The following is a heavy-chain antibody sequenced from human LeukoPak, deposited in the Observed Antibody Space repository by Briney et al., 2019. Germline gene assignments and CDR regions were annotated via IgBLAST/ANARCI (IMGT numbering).Heavy chain of an antibody. CDR3: ARGVYGFWSGYYPIDY. V-gene: IGHV1-8*01. Sequence: ASVKVSCKASGYTFTSYDINWVRQATGQGLEWMGWMNPNSGNTGYAQKFQGRVTMTRNTSISTAYMELSSLRSEDTAVYYCARGVYGFWSGYYPIDYWGQGTLVTVSS. CDR2: MNPNSGNT. D-gene: IGHD3-3*01. CDR1: GYTFTSYD. J-gene: IGHJ4*02.